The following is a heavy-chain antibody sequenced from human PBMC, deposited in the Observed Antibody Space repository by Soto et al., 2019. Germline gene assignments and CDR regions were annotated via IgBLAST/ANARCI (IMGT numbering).Heavy chain of an antibody. Sequence: GGSLRLSCAASGFTFSSYWMSWVRQAPGKGLEWVANIKQEGSEKYYVDSGKGRFTISRDNAKNALYLQMNSLRAEDTAVYYCARDRMMEYSSSSGYYYYGMDVWGQGTTVTVSS. D-gene: IGHD6-6*01. CDR1: GFTFSSYW. V-gene: IGHV3-7*05. CDR3: ARDRMMEYSSSSGYYYYGMDV. J-gene: IGHJ6*02. CDR2: IKQEGSEK.